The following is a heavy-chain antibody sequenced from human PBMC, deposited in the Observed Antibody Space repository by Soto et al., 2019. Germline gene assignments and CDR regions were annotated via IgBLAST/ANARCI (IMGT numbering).Heavy chain of an antibody. Sequence: DVQLLESGGGLVQPEGSLRLSCAASGFTFSSYAMGWDRQGPGKGLEWVAVVSIGGSTHYADSVRGRFTISRDNSKNTLSLQMNSLTAEDTAVYFCAKSRGAGGHFDYWGQGALVTVSS. V-gene: IGHV3-23*01. D-gene: IGHD2-15*01. J-gene: IGHJ4*02. CDR1: GFTFSSYA. CDR2: VSIGGST. CDR3: AKSRGAGGHFDY.